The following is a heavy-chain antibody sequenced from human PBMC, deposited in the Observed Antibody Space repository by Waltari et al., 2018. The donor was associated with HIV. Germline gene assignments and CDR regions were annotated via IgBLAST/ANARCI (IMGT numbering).Heavy chain of an antibody. V-gene: IGHV1-2*02. Sequence: QMQLVQSGAGMRKPGASFQLSFQASGYPCSAVFLHWVRQAPGRGLESMGWINPNTGDANYAQRFKGRVTMTRNTSISTAYMEVSRLTSDDTGLYFCAREESWNFGKVTWFDPWGQGTLVTVSS. CDR2: INPNTGDA. D-gene: IGHD1-7*01. CDR1: GYPCSAVF. CDR3: AREESWNFGKVTWFDP. J-gene: IGHJ5*02.